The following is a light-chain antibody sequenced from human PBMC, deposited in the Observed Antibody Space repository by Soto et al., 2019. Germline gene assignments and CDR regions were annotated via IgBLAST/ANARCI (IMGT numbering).Light chain of an antibody. CDR3: QQYGSSPPIT. Sequence: DIGFPRSPEKMSLSPGERATLSCRASQRISNNYLAWYQQRPGQAPRLLIYGASSRANGIPERFSGSASGADFALTVSSLEPEDFAVYYCQQYGSSPPITFGQGTRLEIK. V-gene: IGKV3-20*01. CDR2: GAS. J-gene: IGKJ5*01. CDR1: QRISNNY.